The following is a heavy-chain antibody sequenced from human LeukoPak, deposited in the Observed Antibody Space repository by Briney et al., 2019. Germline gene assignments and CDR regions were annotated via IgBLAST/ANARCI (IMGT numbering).Heavy chain of an antibody. V-gene: IGHV4-59*08. J-gene: IGHJ4*02. D-gene: IGHD3-9*01. Sequence: SGTLSLTCTVSGGSISSYYWSWIRQPPGKGLEWIGYIYYSGSTNYNPSLKSRVTISVDTSKNQFSLKLSSVTAADTAVYYCARHYSEDILTGYSGYFDYWGQGTLVTVSS. CDR2: IYYSGST. CDR3: ARHYSEDILTGYSGYFDY. CDR1: GGSISSYY.